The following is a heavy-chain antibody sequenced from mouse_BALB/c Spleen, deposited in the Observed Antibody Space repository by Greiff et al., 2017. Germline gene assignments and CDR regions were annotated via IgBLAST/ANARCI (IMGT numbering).Heavy chain of an antibody. CDR1: GFSLTGYG. CDR3: ARDQDYRYDWFAY. Sequence: QVQLKQSGPGLVAPSQSLSITCTVSGFSLTGYGVNWVRQPPGKGLEWLGMIWGDGSTDYNSALKSRLSISKDNSKSQVFLKMNSLQTDDTARYYCARDQDYRYDWFAYWGQGTLVTVSA. V-gene: IGHV2-6-7*01. D-gene: IGHD2-14*01. CDR2: IWGDGST. J-gene: IGHJ3*01.